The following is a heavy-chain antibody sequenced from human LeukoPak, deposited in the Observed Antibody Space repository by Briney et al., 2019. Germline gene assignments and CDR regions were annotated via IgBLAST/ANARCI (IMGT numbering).Heavy chain of an antibody. Sequence: GGSLRLSCAASAFTFSDYYMSWIRQAPGKGLEWVSYFGSSGGPIYYADSVKGRFTISRDNAKNSLYLQMNSLRAEDTAVYYCARAGYYYDSSGYFNWGQGTLVTVSS. V-gene: IGHV3-11*04. CDR3: ARAGYYYDSSGYFN. D-gene: IGHD3-22*01. CDR2: FGSSGGPI. J-gene: IGHJ4*02. CDR1: AFTFSDYY.